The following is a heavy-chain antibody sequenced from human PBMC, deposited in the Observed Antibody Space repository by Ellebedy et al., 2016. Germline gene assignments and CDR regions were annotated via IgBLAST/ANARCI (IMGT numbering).Heavy chain of an antibody. V-gene: IGHV3-23*01. D-gene: IGHD3-3*01. Sequence: GGSLRLSXAASGFTFSSYAMSWVRQAPGKGLEWVSAISGSGGSTYYADSVKGRFTISRDNSKNTLYLQMNSLRAEDTAVYYCAKDMAIWDFWGYYYYYMDVWGKGTTVTVSS. CDR1: GFTFSSYA. CDR3: AKDMAIWDFWGYYYYYMDV. CDR2: ISGSGGST. J-gene: IGHJ6*03.